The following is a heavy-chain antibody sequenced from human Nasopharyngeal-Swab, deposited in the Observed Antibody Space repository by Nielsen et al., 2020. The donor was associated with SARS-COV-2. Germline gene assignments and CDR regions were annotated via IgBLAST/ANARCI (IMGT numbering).Heavy chain of an antibody. CDR2: TYYRSKWYN. CDR3: ARGMVRGVIRYGMDV. CDR1: GVSVSSHRAA. D-gene: IGHD3-10*01. V-gene: IGHV6-1*01. J-gene: IGHJ6*02. Sequence: QIFSLTCSIPGVSVSSHRAALNWIRQSPTTGLEWLGRTYYRSKWYNDYAVSVKSRITINPDTSKNQFSLQLNSVTPEDTAVYYCARGMVRGVIRYGMDVWGQGTTVTVSS.